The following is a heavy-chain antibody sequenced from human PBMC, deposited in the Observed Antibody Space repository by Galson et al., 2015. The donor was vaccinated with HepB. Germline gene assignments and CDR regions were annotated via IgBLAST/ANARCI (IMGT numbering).Heavy chain of an antibody. CDR2: IKSKANNYAT. D-gene: IGHD6-19*01. Sequence: SLRLSCAASGFTFSGSAIHWVRQASGKGPGWVGRIKSKANNYATSYVPSLKGRFTISRDDSKNMAYLHMKSLKTEDTAVYYCTRFGDLSGYSSKWGQGTLVTVSA. CDR3: TRFGDLSGYSSK. CDR1: GFTFSGSA. V-gene: IGHV3-73*01. J-gene: IGHJ4*02.